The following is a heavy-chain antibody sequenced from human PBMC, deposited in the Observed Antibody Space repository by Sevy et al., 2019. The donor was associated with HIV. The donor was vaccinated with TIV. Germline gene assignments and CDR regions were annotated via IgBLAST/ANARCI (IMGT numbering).Heavy chain of an antibody. CDR3: AKEEGVVPRDSYYGMDV. Sequence: GGSLRLSCAASGCTFSSYCMHWVRQAPGKGLEWVAFIRYDGSNKYYADHVKGRFTISRDNSKNTLYLQMNSLRAEDTAVYSCAKEEGVVPRDSYYGMDVWGQGTTVTVSS. J-gene: IGHJ6*02. D-gene: IGHD2-15*01. CDR1: GCTFSSYC. V-gene: IGHV3-30*02. CDR2: IRYDGSNK.